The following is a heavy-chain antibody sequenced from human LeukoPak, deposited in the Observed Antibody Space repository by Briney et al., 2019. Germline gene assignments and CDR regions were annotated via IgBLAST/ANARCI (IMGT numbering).Heavy chain of an antibody. CDR3: ARADQWLVTYYFDY. CDR2: ISWNSGSI. V-gene: IGHV3-9*01. D-gene: IGHD6-19*01. Sequence: GGSLRLSCAASGFTFDDYSMHWVRHPPGKGLEWVSGISWNSGSIGYADSVKGRFTISRDNAKNSLYLQMNSLRAEDTAVYSCARADQWLVTYYFDYGGQGTLVTVSS. CDR1: GFTFDDYS. J-gene: IGHJ4*02.